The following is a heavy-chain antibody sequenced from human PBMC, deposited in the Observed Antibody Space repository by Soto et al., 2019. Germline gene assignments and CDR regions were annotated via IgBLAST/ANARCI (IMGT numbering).Heavy chain of an antibody. CDR1: GDTFSNYA. Sequence: QVQLVQSGAEVKKPGSSVTVSCKASGDTFSNYAISWVRQAPGQGLEWMGGIIPVFGTANYPQKFRGTVTITAYGSTRTAYMELSSLTSGDTAVYYCSAGYPALAVPTTHGAYCGQGTLITVAS. CDR2: IIPVFGTA. D-gene: IGHD1-7*01. V-gene: IGHV1-69*01. CDR3: SAGYPALAVPTTHGAY. J-gene: IGHJ4*02.